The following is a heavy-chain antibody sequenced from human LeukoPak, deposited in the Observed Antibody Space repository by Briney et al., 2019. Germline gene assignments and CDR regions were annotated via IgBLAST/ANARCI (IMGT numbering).Heavy chain of an antibody. Sequence: SETLSLTCAVYGGSLSGYCWTWIRQTPGKGLEWMGEVHHLLTTLYKPPLESRITFSLDTSNNQFSLNVTSVTAADTAMYYCARGWKIYDILSSPPRGYFDYWSQGTLVTVSS. CDR3: ARGWKIYDILSSPPRGYFDY. CDR1: GGSLSGYC. D-gene: IGHD3-9*01. V-gene: IGHV4-34*01. J-gene: IGHJ4*02. CDR2: VHHLLTT.